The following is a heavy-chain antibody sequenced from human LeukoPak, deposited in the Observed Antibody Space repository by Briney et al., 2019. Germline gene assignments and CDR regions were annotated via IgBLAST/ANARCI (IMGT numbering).Heavy chain of an antibody. D-gene: IGHD2-2*01. CDR3: ARGLQYQLLKALGYYYMDV. V-gene: IGHV1-69*05. CDR2: IIPISGTA. Sequence: SVKVSCKASGGTFSSHAIAWVRQAPGQGPEWMGGIIPISGTANYAPKFQGRVTISTDESTSTAYMELTSLSSDDTAVYYCARGLQYQLLKALGYYYMDVWGEGTTVTVSS. CDR1: GGTFSSHA. J-gene: IGHJ6*03.